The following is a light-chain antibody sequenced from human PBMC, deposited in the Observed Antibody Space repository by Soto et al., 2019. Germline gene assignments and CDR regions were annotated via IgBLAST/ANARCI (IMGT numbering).Light chain of an antibody. CDR1: QTVRGSW. CDR2: AAS. V-gene: IGKV3-20*01. CDR3: QQYAASPIT. Sequence: EVVLTQSPGTLSLSPGERAALSCRASQTVRGSWLAWYQQKPGQAPRLLIYAASSRATGIPDRFSGSGSATDFTLTISRLEPEDFAVYYCQQYAASPITFGQGTRLEI. J-gene: IGKJ5*01.